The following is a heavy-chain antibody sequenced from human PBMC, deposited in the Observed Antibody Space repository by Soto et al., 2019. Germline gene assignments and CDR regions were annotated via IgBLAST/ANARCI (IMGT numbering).Heavy chain of an antibody. CDR1: GYTFTSYG. D-gene: IGHD3-22*01. CDR2: ISAYNGNT. Sequence: GASVKVSCKASGYTFTSYGISWVRQAPGQGLEWMGWISAYNGNTNYAQKLQGRVTMTTDTSTSTAYMELRSLRSDDTAVYYCARAYYYDSSGYWSYWGQGTPVTVSS. CDR3: ARAYYYDSSGYWSY. J-gene: IGHJ4*02. V-gene: IGHV1-18*01.